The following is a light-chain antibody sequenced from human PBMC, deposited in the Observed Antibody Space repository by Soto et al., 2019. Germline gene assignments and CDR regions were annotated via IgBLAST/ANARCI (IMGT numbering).Light chain of an antibody. CDR2: AAS. CDR1: QSISNY. V-gene: IGKV1-39*01. J-gene: IGKJ5*01. CDR3: QQSYSTPIT. Sequence: DIQMTQSPSSLSASVGDRVTITCRASQSISNYLNWYQQKPGKAPKLLIYAASTLQTGVPSLFSGSGSGTDFTLTISNLQPEDFATYYCQQSYSTPITFGQGTRLEIK.